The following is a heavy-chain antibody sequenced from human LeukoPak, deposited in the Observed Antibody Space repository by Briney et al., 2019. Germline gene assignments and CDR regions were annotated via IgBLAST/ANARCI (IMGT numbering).Heavy chain of an antibody. D-gene: IGHD3-22*01. V-gene: IGHV4-59*08. Sequence: SETLSLTCTVSGDSITDSYWSWIRQPPGKGLEWIGYVHYSGSTNYNPSLKSRVTISVDTSKNQFSLKLSSVTAADTAVYYCARAHTMIVVVTPNWFDPWGQGTLVTVSS. CDR2: VHYSGST. J-gene: IGHJ5*02. CDR3: ARAHTMIVVVTPNWFDP. CDR1: GDSITDSY.